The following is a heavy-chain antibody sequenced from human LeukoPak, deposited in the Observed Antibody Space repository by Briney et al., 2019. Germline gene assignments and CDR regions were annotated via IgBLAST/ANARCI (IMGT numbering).Heavy chain of an antibody. D-gene: IGHD3-10*01. J-gene: IGHJ4*02. CDR3: AREDYGSGSYCHDY. CDR1: GGSFSGYY. Sequence: PSETLSLTCAVYGGSFSGYYWSWIRQPPGKGLEWIGEINHSGSTNYNPSLKSRVTISVDTSKNQFSLKLSSVTAADTAVYYCAREDYGSGSYCHDYWGQGTLVTVSS. V-gene: IGHV4-34*01. CDR2: INHSGST.